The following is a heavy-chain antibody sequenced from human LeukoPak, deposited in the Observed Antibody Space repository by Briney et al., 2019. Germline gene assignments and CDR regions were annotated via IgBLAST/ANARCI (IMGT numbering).Heavy chain of an antibody. CDR2: INHSGNT. V-gene: IGHV4-34*01. D-gene: IGHD1-26*01. CDR1: SGSFSGYY. CDR3: ARGRIVGGSPYY. J-gene: IGHJ4*02. Sequence: SKTLSLTCAVYSGSFSGYYWSWIRQPPGKGLEWIGEINHSGNTNYNPSLKSRVTISVDSSKNQFSLRLSSVTAADTAVYYCARGRIVGGSPYYWGQGGLVSVSS.